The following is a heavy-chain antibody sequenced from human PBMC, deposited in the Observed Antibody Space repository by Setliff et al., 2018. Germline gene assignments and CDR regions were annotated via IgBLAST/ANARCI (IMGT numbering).Heavy chain of an antibody. CDR2: IYYSGST. CDR3: ARVVSDYDFWSGYYTGGYFDY. V-gene: IGHV4-31*03. J-gene: IGHJ4*02. Sequence: PSETLSLTCTVSGGSISSGGYYWSWIRQHPGKGLEWIGYIYYSGSTYYNPSLKSRVTISVDTSKNQFSLKLSSVTAADTAVYYCARVVSDYDFWSGYYTGGYFDYWGQGTLVTAPQ. CDR1: GGSISSGGYY. D-gene: IGHD3-3*01.